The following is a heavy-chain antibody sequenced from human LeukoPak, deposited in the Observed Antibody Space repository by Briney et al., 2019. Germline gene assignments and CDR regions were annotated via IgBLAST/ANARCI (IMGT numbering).Heavy chain of an antibody. D-gene: IGHD6-6*01. V-gene: IGHV3-30-3*01. CDR3: ARGSSFHNH. CDR1: GFTFSSYA. CDR2: ISYDGSNK. J-gene: IGHJ5*02. Sequence: GGSLRLSCAASGFTFSSYAMHWVRQAPGKGLEWVAVISYDGSNKYYADSVKGRFTISRDNSKNTLYLQMNSLRAEDTAFYHCARGSSFHNHWGQGTLVTVSS.